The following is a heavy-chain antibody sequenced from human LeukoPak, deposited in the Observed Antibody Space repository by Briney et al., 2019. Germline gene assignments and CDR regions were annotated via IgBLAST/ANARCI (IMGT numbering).Heavy chain of an antibody. CDR2: MNPNSGNT. D-gene: IGHD5-12*01. CDR1: GYSFTNHD. CDR3: ARNSGLADC. J-gene: IGHJ4*02. Sequence: ASVKVSCKASGYSFTNHDISWVRQATGQGLEWMGWMNPNSGNTGYAEKSQGRVTMTRDNSITTAYMELSSLRSEDTAVYYCARNSGLADCWGQGTLVTVSS. V-gene: IGHV1-8*01.